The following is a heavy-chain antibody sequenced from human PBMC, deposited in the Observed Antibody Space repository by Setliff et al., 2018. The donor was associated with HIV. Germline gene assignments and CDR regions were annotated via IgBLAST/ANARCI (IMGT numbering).Heavy chain of an antibody. CDR1: GLPFSRYG. CDR2: IGGSGGST. CDR3: AKDRGHNFWSGYSDY. D-gene: IGHD3-3*01. J-gene: IGHJ4*02. Sequence: GGSLRLSCVASGLPFSRYGMSWVRQAPGKGLEWVSAIGGSGGSTYYTDSMKGRFTVSRENPKNTLYREMDSLRSADTAVDYSAKDRGHNFWSGYSDYWGQGTLVTVSS. V-gene: IGHV3-23*01.